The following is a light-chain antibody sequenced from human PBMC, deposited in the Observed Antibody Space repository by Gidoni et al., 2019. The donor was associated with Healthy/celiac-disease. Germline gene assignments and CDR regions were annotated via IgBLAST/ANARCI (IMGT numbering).Light chain of an antibody. CDR1: SSDVGGYNY. Sequence: QSALTHPASVSGSPGQSITISCPGTSSDVGGYNYSSWYQQHPGKAPKLMIYEVNNRPSGVSNRFSGSKSGNTASLTISGLQAEDEADYYCSSYTSSSTVVFGGGTRLTVL. J-gene: IGLJ2*01. V-gene: IGLV2-14*01. CDR3: SSYTSSSTVV. CDR2: EVN.